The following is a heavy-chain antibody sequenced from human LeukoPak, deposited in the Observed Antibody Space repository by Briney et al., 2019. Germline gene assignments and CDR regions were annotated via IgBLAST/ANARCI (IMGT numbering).Heavy chain of an antibody. Sequence: ASVKVSCKASGYTFTSYGISWVRRAPGQGLEWMGWISAYNGNTNYAQKLQGRVTMTTDTSTSTAYMELRSLRSDDTAVYYCARDDYSNYYYYYYGMDVWGQGTTVTVSS. D-gene: IGHD4-4*01. CDR1: GYTFTSYG. CDR3: ARDDYSNYYYYYYGMDV. CDR2: ISAYNGNT. J-gene: IGHJ6*02. V-gene: IGHV1-18*01.